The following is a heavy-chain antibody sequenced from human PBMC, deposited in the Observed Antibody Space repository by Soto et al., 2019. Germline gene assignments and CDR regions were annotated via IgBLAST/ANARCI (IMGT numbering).Heavy chain of an antibody. V-gene: IGHV1-3*04. CDR2: INTGSGDT. Sequence: GASVKVSCKASGYTFTTYTMHWVRQAPGQRLERMGWINTGSGDTKYSQRFQGRITITRDTSASTTSMELSSLTSEDTAVFYCAREGGLFDYWGQGTLVTVPQ. D-gene: IGHD1-26*01. J-gene: IGHJ4*02. CDR1: GYTFTTYT. CDR3: AREGGLFDY.